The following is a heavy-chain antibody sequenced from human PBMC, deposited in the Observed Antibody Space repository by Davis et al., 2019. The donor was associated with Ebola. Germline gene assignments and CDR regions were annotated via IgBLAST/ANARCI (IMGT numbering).Heavy chain of an antibody. V-gene: IGHV1-69*13. CDR2: IIPIFGTA. D-gene: IGHD6-19*01. CDR1: GGTFSSYA. CDR3: ARGVMIAVAGTGYAFDI. Sequence: SVKVSCKASGGTFSSYAISWVRQAPGQGLEWMGGIIPIFGTANYAQKFQGRVTITADESTSTAYMELSSLRSEDMAVYYCARGVMIAVAGTGYAFDIWGQGTMVTVSS. J-gene: IGHJ3*02.